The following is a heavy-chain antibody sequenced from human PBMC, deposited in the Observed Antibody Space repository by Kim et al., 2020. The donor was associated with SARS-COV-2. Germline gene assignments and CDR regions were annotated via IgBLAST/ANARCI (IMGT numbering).Heavy chain of an antibody. CDR2: IYYSGST. CDR3: ARSPRAVAGSFAFDI. J-gene: IGHJ3*02. Sequence: SETLSLTCTVSGGSISSYYWSWIRQPPGKGLEWIGYIYYSGSTNYNPSLKSRVTISVDTSKNQFSLKLSSVTAADTAVYYCARSPRAVAGSFAFDIWGQGTMVTVSS. D-gene: IGHD6-19*01. CDR1: GGSISSYY. V-gene: IGHV4-59*01.